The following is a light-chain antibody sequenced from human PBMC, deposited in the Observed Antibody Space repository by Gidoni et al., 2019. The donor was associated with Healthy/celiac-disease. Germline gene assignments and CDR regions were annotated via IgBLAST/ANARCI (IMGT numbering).Light chain of an antibody. Sequence: EIVFTQSPATLSLSPGERATLSCRASQSVSSSLAWYQQKPGQAPRLLIYDASNRATGIPARFSGSGSGTDVTLTISSLEPEDFAVYYCQQRSNWPALTFGGGTKVEIK. CDR1: QSVSSS. CDR2: DAS. CDR3: QQRSNWPALT. V-gene: IGKV3-11*01. J-gene: IGKJ4*02.